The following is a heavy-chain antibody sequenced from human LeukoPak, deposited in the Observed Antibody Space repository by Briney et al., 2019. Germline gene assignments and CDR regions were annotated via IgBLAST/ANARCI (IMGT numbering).Heavy chain of an antibody. CDR2: IDPSDSYN. J-gene: IGHJ4*02. CDR1: GYSFTSYW. D-gene: IGHD6-6*01. V-gene: IGHV5-10-1*01. Sequence: KDGESLKISCKGSGYSFTSYWIGWVRQMPGKGLEWMGTIDPSDSYNNYSPSFQGHVTISADKSISTAYLQWSSLKASDTAMYYCARAYSRSRFDYWGQGTLVTVSS. CDR3: ARAYSRSRFDY.